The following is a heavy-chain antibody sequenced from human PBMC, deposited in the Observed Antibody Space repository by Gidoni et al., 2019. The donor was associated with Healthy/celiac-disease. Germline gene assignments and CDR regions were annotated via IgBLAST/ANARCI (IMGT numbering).Heavy chain of an antibody. CDR1: GYTFTSYD. J-gene: IGHJ6*03. CDR3: ARASTYYDFWSGYYRPYYYYYMDV. V-gene: IGHV1-8*01. Sequence: QVQLVQSGAEVKKPGASVKVSCKASGYTFTSYDINWVRQATGQGLEWMGWMNPNSGSTGYAQKFQGRVTMTRNTSISTAYMELSSLRSEDTAVYYCARASTYYDFWSGYYRPYYYYYMDVWGKGTTVTVSS. D-gene: IGHD3-3*01. CDR2: MNPNSGST.